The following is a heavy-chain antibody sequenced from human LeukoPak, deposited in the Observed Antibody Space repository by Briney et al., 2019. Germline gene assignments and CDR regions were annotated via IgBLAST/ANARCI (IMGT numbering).Heavy chain of an antibody. V-gene: IGHV3-9*03. CDR3: AKAECIRGTTCQEAFDI. Sequence: PGRSLRLSCAASGFTFDDYAMHWVRQAPGKGLEWLSGISWNSGSIGYADSVKGRFTISRDNAKNYLYLQMNSLRGEDMALYYCAKAECIRGTTCQEAFDIWGQGTMVTVSS. D-gene: IGHD2-2*01. CDR2: ISWNSGSI. J-gene: IGHJ3*02. CDR1: GFTFDDYA.